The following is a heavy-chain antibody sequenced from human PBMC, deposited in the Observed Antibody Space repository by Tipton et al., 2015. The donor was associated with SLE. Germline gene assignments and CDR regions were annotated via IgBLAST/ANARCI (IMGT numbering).Heavy chain of an antibody. D-gene: IGHD6-13*01. CDR1: GGSISSGSYY. CDR3: AREESWYHYFDY. CDR2: IYTSGST. Sequence: TLSLTCTVSGGSISSGSYYWSWIRQPAGKGLEWIGHIYTSGSTNYNPSLKSRVTISVDTSKNQFSLKLSSVTAADTAVYYCAREESWYHYFDYWGQGTLVTVSS. J-gene: IGHJ4*02. V-gene: IGHV4-61*09.